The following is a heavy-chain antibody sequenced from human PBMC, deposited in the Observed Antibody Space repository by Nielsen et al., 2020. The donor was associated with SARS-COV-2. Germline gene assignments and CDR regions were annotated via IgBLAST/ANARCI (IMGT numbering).Heavy chain of an antibody. CDR1: GFTFSDYY. D-gene: IGHD3-22*01. J-gene: IGHJ4*02. Sequence: GGSLRLSCAASGFTFSDYYMSWIRQAPGKGLEWVSYISSSGSTTYYADSVKGRFTISRDNSKNTLYLQMNSLRAEDTAVYYCARDRRYYDSSGYLYWGQGTLVTVSS. V-gene: IGHV3-11*04. CDR2: ISSSGSTT. CDR3: ARDRRYYDSSGYLY.